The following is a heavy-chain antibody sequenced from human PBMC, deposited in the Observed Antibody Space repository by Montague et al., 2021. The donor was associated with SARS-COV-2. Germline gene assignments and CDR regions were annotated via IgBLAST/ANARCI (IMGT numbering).Heavy chain of an antibody. V-gene: IGHV3-48*03. D-gene: IGHD5/OR15-5a*01. CDR3: SREEYSVSPSGRYYYYYGMDV. CDR2: ISSSGSVI. CDR1: GFTFSDYE. Sequence: SLRLSCAASGFTFSDYEMNWVRQPPGKGLEWVASISSSGSVIYYAASVKGRFTISRDNAKNSLYLLMNSLRAEDTAIYHCSREEYSVSPSGRYYYYYGMDVWGQGTTVTVSS. J-gene: IGHJ6*02.